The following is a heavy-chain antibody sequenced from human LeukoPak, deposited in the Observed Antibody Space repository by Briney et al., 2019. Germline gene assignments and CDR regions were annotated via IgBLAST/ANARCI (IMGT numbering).Heavy chain of an antibody. CDR1: GFTFSSYE. V-gene: IGHV3-48*03. Sequence: GGSLRLSCAASGFTFSSYEFNWVRQAPGKGLEWVSYISSSGSIIFYADSVKGRFTISKDNAKKSLYLQMNSLRAEDTAIYYCARGVVPPPYWGQGTLVTVSS. J-gene: IGHJ4*02. CDR3: ARGVVPPPY. D-gene: IGHD2-2*01. CDR2: ISSSGSII.